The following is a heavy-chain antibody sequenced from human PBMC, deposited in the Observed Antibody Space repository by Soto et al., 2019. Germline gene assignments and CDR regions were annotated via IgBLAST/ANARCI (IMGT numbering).Heavy chain of an antibody. CDR2: ISGSGGST. Sequence: PGGSLRLSCAASGFTFSSYAMSWVRQAPGKGLEWVSAISGSGGSTYYADSVKGRFTISRDNAKNSLYLQMNSLRAEDTALYYCAKESSITMIVVAAHYFQHWGQGTLVTVSS. J-gene: IGHJ1*01. V-gene: IGHV3-23*01. CDR1: GFTFSSYA. CDR3: AKESSITMIVVAAHYFQH. D-gene: IGHD3-22*01.